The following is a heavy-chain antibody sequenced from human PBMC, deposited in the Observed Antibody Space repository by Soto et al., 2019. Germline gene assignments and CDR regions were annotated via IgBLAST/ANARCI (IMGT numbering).Heavy chain of an antibody. CDR3: ARHEYYYDSSFIFDY. V-gene: IGHV4-39*01. CDR2: IYYSGST. CDR1: GGSISSSSYY. D-gene: IGHD3-22*01. Sequence: QLQLQESGPGLVKPSETLSLTCTVSGGSISSSSYYWGWIRQPPGKGLEWIGSIYYSGSTYYNPSLKSRVTISVDTSKTQFSLKLSSVTAADTAVYYCARHEYYYDSSFIFDYWGQGTLVTVSS. J-gene: IGHJ4*02.